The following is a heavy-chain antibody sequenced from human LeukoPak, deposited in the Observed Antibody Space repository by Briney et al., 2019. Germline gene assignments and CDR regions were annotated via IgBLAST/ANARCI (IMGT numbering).Heavy chain of an antibody. CDR1: GFTFINRW. CDR3: ARANAMDV. J-gene: IGHJ6*02. CDR2: INQDGSER. V-gene: IGHV3-7*04. Sequence: PGGSLRLSCAASGFTFINRWMTWVRQAPGKGPEWVANINQDGSERYYVDSVKGRFTISRDNAKNSLYLQMNSLRLEDTALYYCARANAMDVWGLGTTVTVSS.